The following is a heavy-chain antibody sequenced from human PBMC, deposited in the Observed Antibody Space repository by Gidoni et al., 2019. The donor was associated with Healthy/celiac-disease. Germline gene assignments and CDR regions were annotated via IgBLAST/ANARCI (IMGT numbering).Heavy chain of an antibody. Sequence: QAQLVQSGAEVKKTGSSVKVSCKASGGTFSSYAISWGRQAPGQGLEWMGGIIPIFVTANYAQKFQGRVTITADESTSTAYMELSSLRSEDTAVYYCARYTLGYSSSWYNWFDPWGQGTLVTVSS. CDR1: GGTFSSYA. CDR2: IIPIFVTA. V-gene: IGHV1-69*01. J-gene: IGHJ5*02. D-gene: IGHD6-13*01. CDR3: ARYTLGYSSSWYNWFDP.